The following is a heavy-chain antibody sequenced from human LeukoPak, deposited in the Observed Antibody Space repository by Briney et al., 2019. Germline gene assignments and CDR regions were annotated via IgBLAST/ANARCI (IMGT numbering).Heavy chain of an antibody. CDR1: GGSISSSSYY. CDR2: IYYSGST. J-gene: IGHJ5*02. Sequence: SETLSLTCTVSGGSISSSSYYWGWLRQPPGKGLEWIGSIYYSGSTYYNPSLKSRVTISVDTSKNQFSLKLSPVTAADTAVYYCALVYASSWFDPWGQGILVIVSS. D-gene: IGHD2-8*01. V-gene: IGHV4-39*01. CDR3: ALVYASSWFDP.